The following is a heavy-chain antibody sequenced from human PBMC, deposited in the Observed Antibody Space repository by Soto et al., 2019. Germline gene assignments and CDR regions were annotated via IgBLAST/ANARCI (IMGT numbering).Heavy chain of an antibody. J-gene: IGHJ4*02. CDR1: GFDFDNFE. CDR2: IHGGGTV. D-gene: IGHD2-21*01. CDR3: VGGGPRYFDY. V-gene: IGHV3-48*03. Sequence: PVGSLRLSCVASGFDFDNFEMNWVRQAPGRGPEWLSYIHGGGTVYYADSVKGRFTSARDNSKNSLYWQMDTLRDEDTGLYFFVGGGPRYFDYWGQGALVPVS.